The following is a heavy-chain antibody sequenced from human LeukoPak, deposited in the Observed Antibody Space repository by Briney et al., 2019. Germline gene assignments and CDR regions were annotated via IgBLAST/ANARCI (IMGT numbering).Heavy chain of an antibody. D-gene: IGHD3-3*01. CDR1: GFTXXXYA. Sequence: XSCXXXGFTXXXYAMSWVRQAPGKGLEWVSAISGSGGSTYYADSVKGRFTISRDNSKNALYLQMNSLRAEDTAVYYCANPSGYDFWSGYYYDYWGQGTLVTVSS. CDR2: ISGSGGST. CDR3: ANPSGYDFWSGYYYDY. J-gene: IGHJ4*02. V-gene: IGHV3-23*01.